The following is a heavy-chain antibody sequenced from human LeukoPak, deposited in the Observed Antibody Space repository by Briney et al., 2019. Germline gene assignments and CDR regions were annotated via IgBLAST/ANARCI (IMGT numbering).Heavy chain of an antibody. J-gene: IGHJ5*02. CDR2: ISAYNGNT. D-gene: IGHD4/OR15-4a*01. CDR1: GYPFINYG. Sequence: GASVKVSCKASGYPFINYGFHWVRQAPGQGLEWMGWISAYNGNTNYAQNLQDRVTMTTDTSTSTAYMELRSLRPDDTAVYYCARGGGFLRVLTWFDPWGQGSLVTVSS. CDR3: ARGGGFLRVLTWFDP. V-gene: IGHV1-18*01.